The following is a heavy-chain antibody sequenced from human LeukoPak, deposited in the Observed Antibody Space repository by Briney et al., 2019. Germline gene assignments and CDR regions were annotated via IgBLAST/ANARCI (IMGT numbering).Heavy chain of an antibody. Sequence: PGGSLRLSCAASGFTFTNYWMSWVRQAPGKGLELVANIKQDRSEKYYVDSVKGRFTISRDNAKNSLFLQMNSLSAEDTAVYYCGRAGPVTKDHFMDVWGKGTTVTVSS. D-gene: IGHD2-2*01. J-gene: IGHJ6*03. CDR1: GFTFTNYW. CDR2: IKQDRSEK. CDR3: GRAGPVTKDHFMDV. V-gene: IGHV3-7*01.